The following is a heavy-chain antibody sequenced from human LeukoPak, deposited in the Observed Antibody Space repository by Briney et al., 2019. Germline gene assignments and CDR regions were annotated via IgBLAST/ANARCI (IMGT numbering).Heavy chain of an antibody. D-gene: IGHD4-17*01. CDR1: GGSISSYY. Sequence: SETLSLTCTVSGGSISSYYWSWIRQPPGKGLEWIGYIYYSGSTNYNPSLKSRVTISVDTSKNQFPLKLSSVTAADTAVYYCARLNPTVTTLDYWGQGTLVTVSS. CDR3: ARLNPTVTTLDY. J-gene: IGHJ4*02. V-gene: IGHV4-59*08. CDR2: IYYSGST.